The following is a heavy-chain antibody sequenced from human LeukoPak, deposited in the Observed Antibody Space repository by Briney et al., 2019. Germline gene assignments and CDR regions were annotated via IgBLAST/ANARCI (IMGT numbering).Heavy chain of an antibody. CDR2: IYGSGTT. J-gene: IGHJ5*02. CDR1: GFSVSTKS. D-gene: IGHD3-22*01. Sequence: GGSLRLSCAASGFSVSTKSMHWVRQAPGKGLGWVSIIYGSGTTYYADSVTGRFTISRDNSKNTLYLQMNSLRVEDTAFYYCARDGGDSSGYYFPEWFDPWGQGTLVTVSS. V-gene: IGHV3-53*01. CDR3: ARDGGDSSGYYFPEWFDP.